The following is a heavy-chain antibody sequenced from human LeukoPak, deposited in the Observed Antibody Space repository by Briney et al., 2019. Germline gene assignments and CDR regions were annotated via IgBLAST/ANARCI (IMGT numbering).Heavy chain of an antibody. CDR3: ARAPYSSSSRGYYYYYMDV. V-gene: IGHV1-69*05. CDR2: IIPIFRTA. Sequence: SVKVSCKASGGTFSSYAINWVRQAPGQGLGWMGGIIPIFRTANYTQQLQGRVTITTEEPTSTAYMELSSMRSEDTAVYYCARAPYSSSSRGYYYYYMDVWGKGTTVTVSS. J-gene: IGHJ6*03. D-gene: IGHD6-6*01. CDR1: GGTFSSYA.